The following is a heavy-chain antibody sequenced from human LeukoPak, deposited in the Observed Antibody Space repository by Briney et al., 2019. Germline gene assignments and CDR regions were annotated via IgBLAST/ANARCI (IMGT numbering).Heavy chain of an antibody. CDR1: GFTFSDYY. CDR2: ISSSGSTI. V-gene: IGHV3-11*01. J-gene: IGHJ4*02. Sequence: GGSLRLSCAASGFTFSDYYMSWIRQAPGKGLEWLSYISSSGSTIYYADSVKGRFTISRDNARNSLYLQMNSLRAEDTAVYYCARVSRGYSYGREDYWGQGTLVTVSS. CDR3: ARVSRGYSYGREDY. D-gene: IGHD5-18*01.